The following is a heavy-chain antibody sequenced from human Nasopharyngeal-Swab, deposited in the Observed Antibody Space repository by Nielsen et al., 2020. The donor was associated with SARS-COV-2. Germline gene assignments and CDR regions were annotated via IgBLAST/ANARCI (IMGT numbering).Heavy chain of an antibody. D-gene: IGHD4-17*01. CDR1: GYTFTSYD. CDR2: MNINSGNT. J-gene: IGHJ4*02. V-gene: IGHV1-8*01. CDR3: ARGTTDLDY. Sequence: ASVNVSCKASGYTFTSYDINWVRQATGQGREWMGWMNINSGNTGYAQKFQGRVTMTRSTPTSVASMELSSLRSEDTAVYYCARGTTDLDYWGQGTLVTVSS.